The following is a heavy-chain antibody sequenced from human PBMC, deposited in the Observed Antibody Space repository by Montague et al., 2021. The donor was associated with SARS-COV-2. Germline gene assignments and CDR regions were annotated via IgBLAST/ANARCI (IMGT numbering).Heavy chain of an antibody. CDR1: GDSITSSNW. V-gene: IGHV4/OR15-8*02. CDR2: ISRSGPT. Sequence: SETLSLTCVVSGDSITSSNWCSWVRRPPGKRLEWIGEISRSGPTNYSSPLRSRVTMSIDTVKHYFSLTVTSVTAADTAVYYCSRLNEHGYRGYESDYWGQGTLVTVSS. J-gene: IGHJ4*02. D-gene: IGHD5-12*01. CDR3: SRLNEHGYRGYESDY.